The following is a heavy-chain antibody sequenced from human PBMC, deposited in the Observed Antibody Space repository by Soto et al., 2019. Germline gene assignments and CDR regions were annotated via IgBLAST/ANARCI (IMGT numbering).Heavy chain of an antibody. V-gene: IGHV3-33*01. D-gene: IGHD1-26*01. Sequence: QVQLVESGGGVVQPGRSLRLSCAASGFTFSGYGMHWVRQAPGKGLEWVAVIRYDGSNTYYADSVKGRFTISRDNPKNTLYLQMNSLRAADTAVYYCARDGVGATTYCGYFDYWGQGTLVTVSS. CDR1: GFTFSGYG. J-gene: IGHJ4*02. CDR3: ARDGVGATTYCGYFDY. CDR2: IRYDGSNT.